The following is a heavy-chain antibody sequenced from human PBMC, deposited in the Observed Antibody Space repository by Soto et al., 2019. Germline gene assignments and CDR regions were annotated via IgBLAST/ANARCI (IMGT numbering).Heavy chain of an antibody. J-gene: IGHJ3*02. CDR1: GYTFTSYG. V-gene: IGHV1-18*01. CDR2: ISAYKGNT. CDR3: VRDRAHGFDI. Sequence: ASVKVSCKASGYTFTSYGISWVRQAPGQGLEWMGWISAYKGNTNYAQKPQGRVTMTRDTSTSTVYMELRSLRSEDTAVYFCVRDRAHGFDIWGQGTMVTVSS.